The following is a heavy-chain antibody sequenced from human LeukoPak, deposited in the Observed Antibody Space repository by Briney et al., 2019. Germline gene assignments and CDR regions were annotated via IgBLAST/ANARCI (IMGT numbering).Heavy chain of an antibody. CDR3: ARDSRKHREIHYYYYYGMDV. CDR2: IYYSGST. J-gene: IGHJ6*02. V-gene: IGHV4-30-4*08. CDR1: GGSISSGDYY. D-gene: IGHD1-14*01. Sequence: SQTLSLTCTVSGGSISSGDYYWSWIRQPPGKGLEWIGYIYYSGSTYYNPSLKSRVTISVYTSKNQFSLKLSSVTAADTAVYYCARDSRKHREIHYYYYYGMDVWGQGTTVTVSS.